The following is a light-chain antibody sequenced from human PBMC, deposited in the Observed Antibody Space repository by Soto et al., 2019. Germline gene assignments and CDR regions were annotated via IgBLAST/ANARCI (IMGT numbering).Light chain of an antibody. CDR3: QQYGSSPPYT. Sequence: EVVLTQSPGTLSLSPGERASLSCSASQSVSNNYLAWYQQKPGQSPKLLIFGSSDTPTGIPDRFSGSGSGTDFTLTISRLEPEDFAVYYCQQYGSSPPYTFGQGTKLEIK. CDR2: GSS. CDR1: QSVSNNY. J-gene: IGKJ2*01. V-gene: IGKV3-20*01.